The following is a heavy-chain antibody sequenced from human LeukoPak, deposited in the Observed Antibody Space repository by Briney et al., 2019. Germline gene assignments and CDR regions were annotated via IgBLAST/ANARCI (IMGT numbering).Heavy chain of an antibody. CDR1: GYTFTGYY. CDR2: INPNSGGT. V-gene: IGHV1-2*02. J-gene: IGHJ6*03. D-gene: IGHD5-12*01. CDR3: AREGVVATYYYYYYMDV. Sequence: ASVKVSCKASGYTFTGYYMHWVRQAPGQGLEWMGWINPNSGGTNYAQKFQGRVTMTRDTSISTAYMELSRLRSDDTAVYYCAREGVVATYYYYYYMDVWGKGTTVTVSS.